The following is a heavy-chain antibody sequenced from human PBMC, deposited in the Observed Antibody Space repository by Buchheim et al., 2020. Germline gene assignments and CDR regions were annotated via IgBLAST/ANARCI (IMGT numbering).Heavy chain of an antibody. D-gene: IGHD3-3*01. J-gene: IGHJ6*02. V-gene: IGHV3-23*01. CDR2: ISGNIINT. CDR1: GFTFSNYA. CDR3: AKSVDFSAYYGMDV. Sequence: DVQLLESGGDLIQPGGSLRLSCAASGFTFSNYAMSWVRQAPGKGLEWVSSISGNIINTYYADSMKGRFTVSRDNSKNMLYLQMGTLRVEDTAAYYCAKSVDFSAYYGMDVWGQGTT.